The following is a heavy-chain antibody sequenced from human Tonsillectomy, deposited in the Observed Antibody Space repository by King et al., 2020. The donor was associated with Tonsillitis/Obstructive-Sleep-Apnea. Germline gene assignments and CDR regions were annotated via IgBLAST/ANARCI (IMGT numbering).Heavy chain of an antibody. D-gene: IGHD2-15*01. CDR3: ARDPVDIVVVVAGEGDYMDV. V-gene: IGHV3-21*01. Sequence: VQLVESGGGLVKPGGSLRLSCAASGFTFSSYSMNWVRQAPGKGLEWVSSISSSSSYIYYADSVKGRFTISRDNAKNSLYLQMNSLRAEDTAVYYCARDPVDIVVVVAGEGDYMDVWGKGTTVTVSS. J-gene: IGHJ6*03. CDR1: GFTFSSYS. CDR2: ISSSSSYI.